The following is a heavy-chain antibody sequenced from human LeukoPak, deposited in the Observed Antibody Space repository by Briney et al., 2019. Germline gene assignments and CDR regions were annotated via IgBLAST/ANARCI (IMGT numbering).Heavy chain of an antibody. J-gene: IGHJ4*02. V-gene: IGHV3-21*04. D-gene: IGHD5-12*01. Sequence: GGSLRLSCAASGFTFSSYSMNWVRQAPGQGLEWVSSISSTGTYIYYADSVKGRFTISRDNAKNSLYLQMNSLRAEDTAVYYCASGEWLRPLDYWGQGTLVTVSS. CDR2: ISSTGTYI. CDR3: ASGEWLRPLDY. CDR1: GFTFSSYS.